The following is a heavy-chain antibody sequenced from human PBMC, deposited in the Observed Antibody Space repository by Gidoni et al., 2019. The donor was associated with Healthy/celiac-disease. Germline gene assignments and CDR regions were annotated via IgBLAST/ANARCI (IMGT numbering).Heavy chain of an antibody. J-gene: IGHJ4*02. CDR3: ARLYDSSGYYPSFDY. D-gene: IGHD3-22*01. CDR1: GVSISSSSYY. V-gene: IGHV4-39*01. CDR2: IYYSGST. Sequence: QLQLQESGQGLMKPSETLSLTCTVSGVSISSSSYYWGWIRQPPGKGLECIGSIYYSGSTYYNPSIKSRVTISVEKSKNQFSLKLSSVTAAETAVYYCARLYDSSGYYPSFDYWGQGTLVTVSS.